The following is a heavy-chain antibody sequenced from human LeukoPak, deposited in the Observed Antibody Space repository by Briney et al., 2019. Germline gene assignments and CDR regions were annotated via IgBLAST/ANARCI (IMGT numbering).Heavy chain of an antibody. CDR2: IYYSGST. V-gene: IGHV4-39*01. CDR3: ATAKGYCSGTSCSTNFGY. Sequence: PSETLSLTCTVSGGSISSSSYYWGWVRQPPGKGLEWIESIYYSGSTYYNPSLKSRVTISVDTSKNQFSLKLSSVTAADTAVYYCATAKGYCSGTSCSTNFGYWGQGTLVTVSS. J-gene: IGHJ4*02. CDR1: GGSISSSSYY. D-gene: IGHD2-2*01.